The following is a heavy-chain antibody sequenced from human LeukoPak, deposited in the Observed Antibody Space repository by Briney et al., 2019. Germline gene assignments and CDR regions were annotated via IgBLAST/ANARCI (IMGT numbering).Heavy chain of an antibody. V-gene: IGHV3-33*01. D-gene: IGHD2-2*02. Sequence: GGSLRLSCAASGFDFGNYAMHWVRQAPGKGLEWVAVIWYDGSNKYYADSVKGRFTISRDNSKNTLYLQMNSLRAEDTAVYYCARDHTLNAFDIWGQGTMVTVSS. CDR2: IWYDGSNK. CDR3: ARDHTLNAFDI. J-gene: IGHJ3*02. CDR1: GFDFGNYA.